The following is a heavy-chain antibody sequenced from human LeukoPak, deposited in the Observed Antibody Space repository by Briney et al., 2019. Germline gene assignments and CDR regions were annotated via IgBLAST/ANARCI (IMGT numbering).Heavy chain of an antibody. CDR2: ISTSEST. CDR1: GGSISSYY. D-gene: IGHD3-22*01. V-gene: IGHV4-4*07. CDR3: ARVRHDSSGYYFDY. Sequence: KTSETLSLTCTVSGGSISSYYWTWIRQPAGKGLEWIGRISTSESTNYNPSLKSRVTMSVDTSKNQFSLKLSSVTAADTAVYYCARVRHDSSGYYFDYWGQGTLVTVSS. J-gene: IGHJ4*02.